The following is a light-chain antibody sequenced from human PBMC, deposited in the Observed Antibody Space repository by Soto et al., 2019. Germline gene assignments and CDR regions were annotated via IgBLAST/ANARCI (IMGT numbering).Light chain of an antibody. CDR3: SSYTSSSSYV. CDR2: DVT. V-gene: IGLV2-14*01. Sequence: QSVLTQPASVSGSPGQSIAISCTGTSSYVGAYNSVSWYQQYPGKAPKLMIHDVTNRPSGVSDRFSGSKSGNTASLTISGLQAEDEAVYYCSSYTSSSSYVFGSGTRSPS. CDR1: SSYVGAYNS. J-gene: IGLJ1*01.